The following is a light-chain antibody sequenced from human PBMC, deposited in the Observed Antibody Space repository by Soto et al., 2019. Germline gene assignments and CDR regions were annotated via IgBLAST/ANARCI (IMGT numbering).Light chain of an antibody. Sequence: QSALTQPASVSGSPGQSITISCTGTSSDVGSYYLVSWYQHDPGKAPKLMIYEGSKRPSGVSNRFSGSKSGNTASLTISGLQAEDEADYYCCSYAGSSTLVFGGGTKLTVL. J-gene: IGLJ2*01. V-gene: IGLV2-23*01. CDR1: SSDVGSYYL. CDR3: CSYAGSSTLV. CDR2: EGS.